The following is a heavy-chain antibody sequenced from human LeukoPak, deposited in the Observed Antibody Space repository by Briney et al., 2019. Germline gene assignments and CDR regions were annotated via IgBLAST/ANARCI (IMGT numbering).Heavy chain of an antibody. CDR2: IIPIFGTA. CDR1: RGTFSRYA. D-gene: IGHD6-19*01. V-gene: IGHV1-69*13. Sequence: SVNVSCTASRGTFSRYAISWVRQAPGQGLEWMGGIIPIFGTANYAQKFQGRVTITADESTSTAYMELSSLRSEDTAVYYCARGLIGGIAVAGPDAFDIWGQGTMVTVSS. CDR3: ARGLIGGIAVAGPDAFDI. J-gene: IGHJ3*02.